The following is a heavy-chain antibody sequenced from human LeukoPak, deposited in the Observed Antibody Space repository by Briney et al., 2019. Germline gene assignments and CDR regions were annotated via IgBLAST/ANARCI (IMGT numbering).Heavy chain of an antibody. V-gene: IGHV3-30*02. D-gene: IGHD6-19*01. CDR2: IRYDGSNK. Sequence: GGSLRLSCAASGFTFSSYGMHWVRQAPGKGLGWVAFIRYDGSNKYYVDSVRGRFTISRDNSKNTLYLQMNSLRAEDTAVYYCATGSSSGWYGQLDYWGQGTLVTVSS. CDR3: ATGSSSGWYGQLDY. J-gene: IGHJ4*02. CDR1: GFTFSSYG.